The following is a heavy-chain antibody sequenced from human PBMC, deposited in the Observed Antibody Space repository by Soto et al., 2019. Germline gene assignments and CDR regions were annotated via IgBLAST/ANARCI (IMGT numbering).Heavy chain of an antibody. Sequence: ASVKVSCKASGYTFTSYDINWVRQATGQGLEWMGWMNPNSGNTGYAQKFQGRVTMTRNTSISTAYMELSSLRSEDTAVYYCARGQSITMIVVVITPLDMDVWGQGTKVTVSS. CDR2: MNPNSGNT. D-gene: IGHD3-22*01. CDR3: ARGQSITMIVVVITPLDMDV. J-gene: IGHJ6*02. V-gene: IGHV1-8*01. CDR1: GYTFTSYD.